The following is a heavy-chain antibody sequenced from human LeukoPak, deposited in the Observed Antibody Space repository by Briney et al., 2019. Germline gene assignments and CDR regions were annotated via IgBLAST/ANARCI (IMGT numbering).Heavy chain of an antibody. V-gene: IGHV4-61*02. J-gene: IGHJ3*02. CDR1: GGSISSGSSY. CDR2: FHTSGST. CDR3: ARDGWYQILWYAFDI. Sequence: SETLSLTCSVSGGSISSGSSYWSWIRQPAGKGLEWIGRFHTSGSTNYNPSLKSRVTISVDTSKNQFSLKLSSVTAADTAVYYCARDGWYQILWYAFDIWGQGTMVTVSS. D-gene: IGHD2-2*01.